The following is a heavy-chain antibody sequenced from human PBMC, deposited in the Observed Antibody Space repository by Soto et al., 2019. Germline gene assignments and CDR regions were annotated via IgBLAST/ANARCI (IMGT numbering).Heavy chain of an antibody. CDR2: IKQDGSEK. Sequence: GGCRRLSWAASEFTFSSYWMSWVRQAPGKRLEWVANIKQDGSEKYYVDSVKGRFTISRDNAKNSLYLQMNSLRAEDTAVYYCARDLEAVVGATDYCGQGTLVTVSS. V-gene: IGHV3-7*03. CDR1: EFTFSSYW. D-gene: IGHD1-26*01. J-gene: IGHJ4*02. CDR3: ARDLEAVVGATDY.